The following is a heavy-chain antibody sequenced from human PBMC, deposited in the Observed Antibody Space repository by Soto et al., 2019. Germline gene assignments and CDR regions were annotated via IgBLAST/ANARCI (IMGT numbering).Heavy chain of an antibody. CDR2: ISYDGSNK. V-gene: IGHV3-30*18. J-gene: IGHJ3*01. D-gene: IGHD2-21*02. Sequence: QVQLVESGGGVVQPGTSLRLSCVTSGFSLNRYGMHWVRQAPGKGLEWVAVISYDGSNKHYGDSVKGRFIISRDSYKNTLYRQMYSLRPEDMAVYKCAKDVGAYGDSFYFWGQGTMVTVSS. CDR1: GFSLNRYG. CDR3: AKDVGAYGDSFYF.